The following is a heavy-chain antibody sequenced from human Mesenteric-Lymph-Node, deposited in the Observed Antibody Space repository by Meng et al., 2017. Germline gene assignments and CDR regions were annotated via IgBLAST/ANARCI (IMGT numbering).Heavy chain of an antibody. CDR3: GRGEYGTRHGFDN. Sequence: GGSLRLSCAASGFTFSNYGIHWVRQAPGKGLEWVALIQTEGITIYYADSVKGRFTISRDNSKNIVYLQISSLRAADTSVYYYGRGEYGTRHGFDNWGQGTLVTVSS. V-gene: IGHV3-33*05. J-gene: IGHJ4*02. CDR1: GFTFSNYG. CDR2: IQTEGITI. D-gene: IGHD4/OR15-4a*01.